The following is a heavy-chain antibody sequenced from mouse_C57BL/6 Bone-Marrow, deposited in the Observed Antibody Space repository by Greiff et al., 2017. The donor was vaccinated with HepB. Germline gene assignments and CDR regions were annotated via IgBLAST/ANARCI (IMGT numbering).Heavy chain of an antibody. CDR1: GYTFTSYW. CDR3: TREIYYGYFFAY. D-gene: IGHD2-2*01. Sequence: EVQLQQSGTVLARPGASVKMSCKTSGYTFTSYWMHWVKQRPGQGLEWIGAIYPGNSDTSYNQKFKGKAKLTAVTSASTAYMELSSLTNEDSAVYYCTREIYYGYFFAYWGQGTLVTVSA. V-gene: IGHV1-5*01. CDR2: IYPGNSDT. J-gene: IGHJ3*01.